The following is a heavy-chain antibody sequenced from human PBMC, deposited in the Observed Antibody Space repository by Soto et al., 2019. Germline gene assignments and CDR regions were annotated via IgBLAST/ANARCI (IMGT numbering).Heavy chain of an antibody. J-gene: IGHJ4*02. CDR1: GFTFSSYT. V-gene: IGHV3-21*01. D-gene: IGHD5-12*01. Sequence: EVQLAESGGGLVKPGGSLRLSCAASGFTFSSYTMIWVRQAPGKGLEWVSSISSSSSYIYYADSVKGRFTISRDNAKNSLYLQMNSLRAEDTAVYYCARFGYTTEAHWGQGTLVTVSS. CDR3: ARFGYTTEAH. CDR2: ISSSSSYI.